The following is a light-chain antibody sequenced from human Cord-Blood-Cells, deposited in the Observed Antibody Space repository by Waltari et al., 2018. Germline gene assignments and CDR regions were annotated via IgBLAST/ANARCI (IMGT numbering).Light chain of an antibody. CDR2: DVS. CDR3: SSYTSSSTWV. J-gene: IGLJ3*02. Sequence: QSALTQPASVSGSPGQPITISCTGTSSDVGGHNYVSWYQQHPGTAPKLMIYDVSKRPSGVSNRFSGSKSGNTASLTISGLQAEDEADYYCSSYTSSSTWVFGGGTKLTVL. V-gene: IGLV2-14*01. CDR1: SSDVGGHNY.